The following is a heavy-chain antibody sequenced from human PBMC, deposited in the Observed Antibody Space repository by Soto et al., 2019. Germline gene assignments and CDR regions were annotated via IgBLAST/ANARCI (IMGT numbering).Heavy chain of an antibody. V-gene: IGHV4-59*01. D-gene: IGHD3-10*01. CDR2: IYYSGST. J-gene: IGHJ6*02. CDR1: GGSISSYY. CDR3: ARDRVWFGKWNGMDV. Sequence: SETLSLTCTVSGGSISSYYWSWIRQPPGKGLEWIGYIYYSGSTDYNPSLKSRVTISVDTSKNQFSLKLSSVTAADTAVYYCARDRVWFGKWNGMDVWGQGTTVTVSS.